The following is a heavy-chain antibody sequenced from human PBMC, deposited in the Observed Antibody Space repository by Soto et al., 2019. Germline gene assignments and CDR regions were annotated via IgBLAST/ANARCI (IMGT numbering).Heavy chain of an antibody. V-gene: IGHV1-3*01. CDR3: ARGDIVVVVAEIPDAFDI. J-gene: IGHJ3*02. D-gene: IGHD2-15*01. CDR1: GYTFTSYA. Sequence: QVQLVQSGAEVKKPGASVKVSCKASGYTFTSYAMHWVRQAPGQRLEWMGWINAGNGNTKYSQKFQGRVTITRDTSASTDYMELSSLRSEDTAVYYCARGDIVVVVAEIPDAFDIWGQGTMVTVSS. CDR2: INAGNGNT.